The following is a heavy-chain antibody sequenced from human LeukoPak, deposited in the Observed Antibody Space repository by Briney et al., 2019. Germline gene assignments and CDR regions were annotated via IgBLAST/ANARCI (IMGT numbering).Heavy chain of an antibody. J-gene: IGHJ6*02. CDR2: IGRAGDT. CDR1: GFTFSTYD. Sequence: GGSLRLSCAASGFTFSTYDMHWVRQATGKGLEWVSAIGRAGDTHYPGSVKGRFTISRENAKNSLYLQMNSLRAGDTAVYHCARDSSGWGLDVWGPGTTVTVSS. CDR3: ARDSSGWGLDV. V-gene: IGHV3-13*04. D-gene: IGHD6-19*01.